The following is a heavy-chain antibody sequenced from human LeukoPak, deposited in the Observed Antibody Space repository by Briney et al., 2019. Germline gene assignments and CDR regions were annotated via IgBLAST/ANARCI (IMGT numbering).Heavy chain of an antibody. V-gene: IGHV3-23*01. CDR2: ISGSGGST. Sequence: GGSLRLSCAASGFTFSNYAMSWVRQAPGKGLEWVSAISGSGGSTYYADSVKGRFTISRDNSKNTLYLQVNSLRAEDTAVYYCARGGVNTMVRGVIRYYMDVWGKGTTVTISS. D-gene: IGHD3-10*01. CDR3: ARGGVNTMVRGVIRYYMDV. CDR1: GFTFSNYA. J-gene: IGHJ6*03.